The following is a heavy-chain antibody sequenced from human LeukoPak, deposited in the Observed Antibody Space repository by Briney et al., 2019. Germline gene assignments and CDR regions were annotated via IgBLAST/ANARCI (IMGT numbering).Heavy chain of an antibody. Sequence: GGSLRLSCAASGFIFSGSAMHWVRQASGKGLEWVGRIRSKANSYATAYAASVKGRFTISRDDSKNTAYLQMNGLKTEDTAVYYCTRHPGYCSSTSCYFGFDYWGQGTLVTVSS. CDR2: IRSKANSYAT. CDR1: GFIFSGSA. V-gene: IGHV3-73*01. J-gene: IGHJ4*02. D-gene: IGHD2-2*01. CDR3: TRHPGYCSSTSCYFGFDY.